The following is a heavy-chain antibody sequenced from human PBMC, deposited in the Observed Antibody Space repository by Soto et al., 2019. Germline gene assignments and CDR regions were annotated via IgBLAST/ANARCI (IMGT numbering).Heavy chain of an antibody. Sequence: QVHLVQYGAEVKKPGASVKVSCKASGYTSSNYGISWVRQAPGQGPERMAWISGYNGNTNYAQSLQGRVTMTTDTSTSTAYMEVRSLSSDDTALYYCARGGSSWSAEYYQHWGQGTLVIVSS. CDR1: GYTSSNYG. CDR3: ARGGSSWSAEYYQH. D-gene: IGHD6-13*01. V-gene: IGHV1-18*01. CDR2: ISGYNGNT. J-gene: IGHJ1*01.